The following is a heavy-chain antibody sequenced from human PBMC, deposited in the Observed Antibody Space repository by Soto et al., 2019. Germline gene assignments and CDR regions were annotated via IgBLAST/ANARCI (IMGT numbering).Heavy chain of an antibody. CDR1: GFTFSSYA. Sequence: QVQLVESGGGVVQPGRSLRLSCAASGFTFSSYAMHWVRQAPGKGLEWVAVISYDGSNKYYADSVKGRFTISRDNSKNTLYLQMNSLRAEDTAVYYCARDRTVTTPYDAFDIWGQGTMVTVSS. CDR3: ARDRTVTTPYDAFDI. D-gene: IGHD4-17*01. CDR2: ISYDGSNK. J-gene: IGHJ3*02. V-gene: IGHV3-30-3*01.